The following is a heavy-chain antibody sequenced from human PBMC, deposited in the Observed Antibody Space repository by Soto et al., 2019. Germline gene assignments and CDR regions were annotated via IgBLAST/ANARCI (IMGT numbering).Heavy chain of an antibody. CDR2: INPSGGSK. CDR1: GYTFPSYY. Sequence: SVKVSCDASGYTFPSYYMHLVRQTPGQGLEWMGIINPSGGSKSYAQKFQGRVTMTRDTSTSTVYMELSSLRSEDTAVYYCASLYYYDSSGYSSEHDAFDIWGQGTMVTVSS. V-gene: IGHV1-46*01. CDR3: ASLYYYDSSGYSSEHDAFDI. D-gene: IGHD3-22*01. J-gene: IGHJ3*02.